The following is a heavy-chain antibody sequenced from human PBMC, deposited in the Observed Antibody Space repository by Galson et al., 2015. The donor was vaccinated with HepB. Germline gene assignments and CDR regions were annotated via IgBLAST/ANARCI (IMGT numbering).Heavy chain of an antibody. CDR1: GFTYTPYS. J-gene: IGHJ6*02. CDR3: AKDRGGSTYYYGMDV. V-gene: IGHV3-30*18. CDR2: ISYDGTNK. Sequence: SLRLSCAASGFTYTPYSMNWVRQAPGKGLEWVAVISYDGTNKYYADSVKGRFTVSRDNSKNTLYLQMNGLRAEDTAVYYCAKDRGGSTYYYGMDVWGQGTTVTVSS. D-gene: IGHD2-15*01.